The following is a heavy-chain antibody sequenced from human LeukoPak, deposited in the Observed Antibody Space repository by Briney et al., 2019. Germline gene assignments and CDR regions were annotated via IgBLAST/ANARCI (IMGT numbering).Heavy chain of an antibody. CDR2: IIPILGIA. CDR1: GYTFTGYY. D-gene: IGHD3-22*01. V-gene: IGHV1-69*04. CDR3: ARGYYDSSGYSYYYGMDV. Sequence: ASVKVSCKASGYTFTGYYMHWVRQAPGQGLEWMGRIIPILGIANYAQKFQGRVTITADKSTSTAYMELSSLRSEDTAVYYCARGYYDSSGYSYYYGMDVWGQGTTVTVSS. J-gene: IGHJ6*02.